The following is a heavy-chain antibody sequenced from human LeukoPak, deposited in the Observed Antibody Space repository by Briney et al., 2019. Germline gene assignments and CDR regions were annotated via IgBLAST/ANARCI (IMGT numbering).Heavy chain of an antibody. CDR2: IKSKTDGGAT. J-gene: IGHJ3*02. CDR3: VVITRGDAFDI. V-gene: IGHV3-15*01. CDR1: GFTFSNAW. Sequence: GGSLRLSCAASGFTFSNAWMSWVRQAPGKGLEWVGRIKSKTDGGATDYAEPVKGRFTISRDNSKNTLYLQMNSLKTEDTAVYYCVVITRGDAFDIWGQGTMVTVSS. D-gene: IGHD3-22*01.